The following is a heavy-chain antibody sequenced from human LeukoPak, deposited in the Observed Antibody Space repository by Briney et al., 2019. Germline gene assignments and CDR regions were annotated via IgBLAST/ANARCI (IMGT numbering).Heavy chain of an antibody. CDR2: INTDGTVT. V-gene: IGHV3-74*01. CDR3: ATKQWLAPPPDS. J-gene: IGHJ4*02. Sequence: GGSLRLSCAASGFTFSKYWMLWVRQAPWKGLERVSRINTDGTVTTYADSVKGRFTVSRDNADNTMFLQMNSVRDEDTAVYYCATKQWLAPPPDSWGQGTPVTVSS. CDR1: GFTFSKYW. D-gene: IGHD6-19*01.